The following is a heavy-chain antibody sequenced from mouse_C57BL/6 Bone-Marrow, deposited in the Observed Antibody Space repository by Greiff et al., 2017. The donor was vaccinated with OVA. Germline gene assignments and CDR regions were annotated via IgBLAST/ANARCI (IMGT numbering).Heavy chain of an antibody. CDR1: GFTFSDYG. CDR3: ARGGTAQARDY. Sequence: EVMLVEPGGGLVKPGGSLKLSCAASGFTFSDYGMHWVRQAPEKGLEWVAYISSGSSTIYYADTVKGRFTISRDNAKNTLFLQMTSLRSEDTAMYYCARGGTAQARDYWGQGTTLTVSA. D-gene: IGHD3-2*02. V-gene: IGHV5-17*01. J-gene: IGHJ2*01. CDR2: ISSGSSTI.